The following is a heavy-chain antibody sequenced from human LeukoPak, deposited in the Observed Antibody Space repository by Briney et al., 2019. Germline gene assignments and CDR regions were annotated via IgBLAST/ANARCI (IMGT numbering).Heavy chain of an antibody. D-gene: IGHD3-10*01. V-gene: IGHV4-4*02. CDR3: ARETYYSGSGSYYQGVDY. CDR2: IFHSGST. CDR1: GGSISSNNW. J-gene: IGHJ4*02. Sequence: SGTLSLTCAVSGGSISSNNWWSWVRQSPGKGLEWIGEIFHSGSTNYNPSLKNRVTISVDKSKNQFSLKLSSVTAADTAVYYCARETYYSGSGSYYQGVDYWGQGTLVTVSS.